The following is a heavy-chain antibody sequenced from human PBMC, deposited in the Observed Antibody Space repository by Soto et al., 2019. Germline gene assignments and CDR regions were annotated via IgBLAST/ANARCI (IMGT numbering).Heavy chain of an antibody. V-gene: IGHV3-21*01. CDR1: AFSFSTSW. J-gene: IGHJ3*01. CDR2: ISSGSVHI. Sequence: GGSLRLSCAASAFSFSTSWMHWVRQAPGEGLEWVASISSGSVHIDFADSVKGRFTISRDDVTNSVSLQMDSLRVEDTGIYYCARYDAFKAFDLWGQGTMVTVSS. D-gene: IGHD1-1*01. CDR3: ARYDAFKAFDL.